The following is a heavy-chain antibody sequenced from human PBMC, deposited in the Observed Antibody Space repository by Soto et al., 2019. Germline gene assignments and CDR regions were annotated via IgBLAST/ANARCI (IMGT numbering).Heavy chain of an antibody. Sequence: ASVKVSCKASGGTFSSYAISWVRQAPGQGLEWMGWINPNSGGTNYAQKFQGRVTMTRDTSISTAYMELSRLRSDDTAVYYRAREPTYYYDPHRLDYWGQGTLVTVSS. CDR1: GGTFSSYA. V-gene: IGHV1-2*02. CDR2: INPNSGGT. D-gene: IGHD3-22*01. J-gene: IGHJ4*02. CDR3: AREPTYYYDPHRLDY.